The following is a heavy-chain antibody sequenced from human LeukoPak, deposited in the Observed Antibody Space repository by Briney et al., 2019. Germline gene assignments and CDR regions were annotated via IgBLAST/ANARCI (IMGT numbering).Heavy chain of an antibody. J-gene: IGHJ4*02. V-gene: IGHV4-4*07. CDR3: ARDAGHYSSSWYGLDY. CDR1: GGSISSYY. D-gene: IGHD6-13*01. CDR2: IYTSGST. Sequence: SETLSLTCTVSGGSISSYYWSWIRQPAGKGLEWIGRIYTSGSTNYNPSLKSRVTMSVDTSKNQFSLKLSSVTAADTAVYCCARDAGHYSSSWYGLDYWGQGTLVTVSS.